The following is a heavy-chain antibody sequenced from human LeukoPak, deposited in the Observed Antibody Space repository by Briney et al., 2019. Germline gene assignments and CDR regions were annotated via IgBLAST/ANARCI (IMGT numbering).Heavy chain of an antibody. D-gene: IGHD5-18*01. Sequence: SETLSLTCAVYGGSFSGYYWSWIRQPPGKGLEWIGEINHSGSTNYNPSLKSRVTISVDTSKNQFSLKLSSVTAADTAVYYCARTRYSYGYYYGMDAWGQGTTATVSS. CDR2: INHSGST. CDR3: ARTRYSYGYYYGMDA. V-gene: IGHV4-34*01. J-gene: IGHJ6*02. CDR1: GGSFSGYY.